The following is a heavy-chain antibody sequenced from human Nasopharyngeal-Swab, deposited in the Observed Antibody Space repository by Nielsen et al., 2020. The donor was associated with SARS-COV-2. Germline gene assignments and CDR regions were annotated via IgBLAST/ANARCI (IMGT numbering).Heavy chain of an antibody. CDR1: GFTFSSYE. D-gene: IGHD6-13*01. J-gene: IGHJ4*02. V-gene: IGHV3-21*01. CDR3: AREEGSSWHYFDY. Sequence: ETLSLTCAASGFTFSSYEMNWVRQAPGKGLEWVSSISSSSSYIYYADSVKGRFTISRDNAKNSLYLQMNSLRAEDTAVYYCAREEGSSWHYFDYWGQGTLVTVSS. CDR2: ISSSSSYI.